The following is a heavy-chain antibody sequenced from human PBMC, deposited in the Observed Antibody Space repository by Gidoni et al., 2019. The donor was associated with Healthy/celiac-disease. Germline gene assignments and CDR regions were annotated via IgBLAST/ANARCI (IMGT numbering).Heavy chain of an antibody. CDR1: GGSFSGYY. V-gene: IGHV4-34*01. J-gene: IGHJ5*02. Sequence: QVQLQQWGAGLLKPSETLSLTYAVYGGSFSGYYWSWIRQPPGKGLEWIGEINHSGSTNYNPSLKSRVTISVDMSKNQFSLKLSSVTAADTAVYYCARGIVRWLAGIAAAARFDPWGQGTLVTVSS. CDR2: INHSGST. CDR3: ARGIVRWLAGIAAAARFDP. D-gene: IGHD6-13*01.